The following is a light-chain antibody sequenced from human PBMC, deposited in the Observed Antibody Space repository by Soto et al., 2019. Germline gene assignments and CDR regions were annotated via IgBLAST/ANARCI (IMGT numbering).Light chain of an antibody. Sequence: QSVLTQSPSVSGAPGQRVTLSCTGNSSNIGAGYDVHWYKQLPGTAPKVLIYGNDNRPLGVPDRFSGSKSGTSGSLVISGLQAEDEADYYCQSYDSSLSRFVFGSGTKVTVL. CDR2: GND. J-gene: IGLJ1*01. CDR3: QSYDSSLSRFV. V-gene: IGLV1-40*01. CDR1: SSNIGAGYD.